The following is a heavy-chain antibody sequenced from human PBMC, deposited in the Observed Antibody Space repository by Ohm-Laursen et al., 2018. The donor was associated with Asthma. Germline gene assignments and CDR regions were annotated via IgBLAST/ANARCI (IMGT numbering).Heavy chain of an antibody. J-gene: IGHJ2*01. CDR2: IYASGAT. V-gene: IGHV3-53*01. Sequence: LRLSCAASGFTVSSNYMSWVRQAPGKGLEWVSVIYASGATYYADSVKGRFTISRDNSKNTLYLQMNSLRGEDTAVYYCARAWYFDLWGRGTLVTVST. CDR1: GFTVSSNY. CDR3: ARAWYFDL.